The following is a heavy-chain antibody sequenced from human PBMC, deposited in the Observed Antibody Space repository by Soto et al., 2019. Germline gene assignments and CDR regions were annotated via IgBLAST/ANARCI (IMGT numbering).Heavy chain of an antibody. CDR2: ISAYNGNT. CDR3: ASGGTPIDY. V-gene: IGHV1-18*01. Sequence: QVQLVQSGAEVKKPGASVKVSCKTSGYTFTNFGLSWVRQAPGQGLEWMGWISAYNGNTNYAQNFQASVPMTADTSTSTASLELRSLRSDDTAVCDCASGGTPIDYWGQGTLVTVSS. CDR1: GYTFTNFG. D-gene: IGHD3-16*01. J-gene: IGHJ4*02.